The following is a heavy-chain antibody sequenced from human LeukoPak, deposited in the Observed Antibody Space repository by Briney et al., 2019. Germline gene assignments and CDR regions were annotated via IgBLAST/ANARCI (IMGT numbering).Heavy chain of an antibody. J-gene: IGHJ5*02. CDR3: ARDPSGSPVFDP. CDR1: GFTFSSYW. D-gene: IGHD3-10*01. Sequence: GGSLRLSCAASGFTFSSYWMNWVRQAPGKGLEWVANIKQDGSVKNYVDSVKGRFTISRYNAKNSLFLQMNSLRADDTAVYYCARDPSGSPVFDPWGQGTLVTVSS. CDR2: IKQDGSVK. V-gene: IGHV3-7*01.